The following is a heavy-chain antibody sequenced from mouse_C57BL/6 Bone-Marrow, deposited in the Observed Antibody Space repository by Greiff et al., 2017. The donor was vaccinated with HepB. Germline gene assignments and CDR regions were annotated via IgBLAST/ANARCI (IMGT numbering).Heavy chain of an antibody. CDR1: GFTFSSYA. Sequence: EVKLMESGEGLVKPGGSLKLSCAASGFTFSSYAMSWVRQTPGKGLEWVAYISSGGDYIYYADTVKGRFTISRDNARNTLYLQMSSLKSEDTAMYYCTRDGYYLYYAMDYWGQGTSVTVSS. V-gene: IGHV5-9-1*02. D-gene: IGHD2-3*01. J-gene: IGHJ4*01. CDR2: ISSGGDYI. CDR3: TRDGYYLYYAMDY.